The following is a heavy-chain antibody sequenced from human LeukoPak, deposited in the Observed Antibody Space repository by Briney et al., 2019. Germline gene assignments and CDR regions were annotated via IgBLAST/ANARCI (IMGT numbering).Heavy chain of an antibody. CDR2: ISYDGSNK. Sequence: QPGGSLRLSCAAPGFTFSSYGMHWVRQAPGKGLEWVAVISYDGSNKYYADSVKGRFTISRDNSKNTLYLQMNSLRAEDTAVYYCAKAHYDSSGRTIDYWGQGTLVTVSS. CDR1: GFTFSSYG. V-gene: IGHV3-30*18. CDR3: AKAHYDSSGRTIDY. J-gene: IGHJ4*02. D-gene: IGHD3-22*01.